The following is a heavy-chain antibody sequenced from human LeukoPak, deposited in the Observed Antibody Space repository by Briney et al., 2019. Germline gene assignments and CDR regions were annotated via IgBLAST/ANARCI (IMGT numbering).Heavy chain of an antibody. CDR2: VYYSGST. CDR3: ARIHRYCSGGACYVLDN. V-gene: IGHV4-59*02. Sequence: SETLSLTCVVSGGSVSGYYWGWIRQPPGRGLEWIRYVYYSGSTNHNPSFKSRITISVDTSRNQFSLQLSSVTAADTAVYYCARIHRYCSGGACYVLDNWGQGTLVAVSS. D-gene: IGHD2-15*01. CDR1: GGSVSGYY. J-gene: IGHJ4*02.